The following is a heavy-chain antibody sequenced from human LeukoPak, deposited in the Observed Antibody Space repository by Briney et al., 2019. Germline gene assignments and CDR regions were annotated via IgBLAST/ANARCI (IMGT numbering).Heavy chain of an antibody. D-gene: IGHD3-22*01. J-gene: IGHJ4*02. CDR1: GFTFSSYG. CDR3: AKDQGYDSSGYFFYGPVDY. V-gene: IGHV3-30*18. CDR2: ISYDGSNK. Sequence: GGSLRLSCAASGFTFSSYGMHWVRQAPGKGLEWVAVISYDGSNKYYADSVKGRFTISRDNSKNTLYLQMNSLRAEDTAVYYCAKDQGYDSSGYFFYGPVDYWGQGTLVTVSS.